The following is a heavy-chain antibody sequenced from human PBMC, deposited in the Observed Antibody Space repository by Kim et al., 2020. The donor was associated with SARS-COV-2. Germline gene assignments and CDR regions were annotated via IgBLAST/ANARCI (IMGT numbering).Heavy chain of an antibody. J-gene: IGHJ4*02. V-gene: IGHV1-8*01. CDR3: ARGRGYSYGKTAFDY. D-gene: IGHD5-18*01. Sequence: QMFQGRVTMTRDTSISTAYMELSSLRSEDTAVYYCARGRGYSYGKTAFDYWGQGTLVTVSS.